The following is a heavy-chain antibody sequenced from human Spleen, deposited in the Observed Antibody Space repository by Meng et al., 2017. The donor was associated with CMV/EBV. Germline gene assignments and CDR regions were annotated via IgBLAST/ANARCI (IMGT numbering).Heavy chain of an antibody. Sequence: GESLKISCAASGFNFKTYWMTWVRQAPGKGLEWVANIKEDGTEKNYVDSVKGRFTISRDNVKNSVYLHMNSLSADDTAVYYCAKVGSSTRLGRDWGQGTLVTVS. CDR2: IKEDGTEK. V-gene: IGHV3-7*01. CDR1: GFNFKTYW. CDR3: AKVGSSTRLGRD. J-gene: IGHJ4*02. D-gene: IGHD7-27*01.